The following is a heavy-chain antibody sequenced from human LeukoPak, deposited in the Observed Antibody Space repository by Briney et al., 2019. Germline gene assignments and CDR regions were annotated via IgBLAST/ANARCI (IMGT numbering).Heavy chain of an antibody. CDR3: AREISSYYYDSSGYNYFDY. D-gene: IGHD3-22*01. Sequence: KSSETLSLTCTVSGYSISSGYYWGWIRQPPGKGLEWIGSIYHSGSTYYNPSLKSRVTISVDTSKNQFSLKLSSVTAADTAVYYCAREISSYYYDSSGYNYFDYWGQGTLVTVSS. CDR1: GYSISSGYY. J-gene: IGHJ4*02. V-gene: IGHV4-38-2*02. CDR2: IYHSGST.